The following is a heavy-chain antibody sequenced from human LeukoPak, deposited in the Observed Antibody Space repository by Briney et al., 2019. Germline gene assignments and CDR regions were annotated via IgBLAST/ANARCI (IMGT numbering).Heavy chain of an antibody. CDR2: IIPIFGTA. V-gene: IGHV1-69*13. CDR1: GGTFSSYA. D-gene: IGHD3-22*01. J-gene: IGHJ4*02. Sequence: WASVKVSCKASGGTFSSYAISWVRQAPGQGLEWMGGIIPIFGTANYAQKFQGRVTITADESTSTAYMELSSLRSEDTAVYYCANGDYDSSGYVQYYFDYWGQGTLVTVSS. CDR3: ANGDYDSSGYVQYYFDY.